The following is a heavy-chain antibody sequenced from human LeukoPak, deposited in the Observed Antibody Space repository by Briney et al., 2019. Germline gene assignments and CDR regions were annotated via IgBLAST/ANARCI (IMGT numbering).Heavy chain of an antibody. V-gene: IGHV1-69*04. CDR1: GGTFSSYA. D-gene: IGHD3-22*01. CDR2: IIPILGIA. Sequence: ASVKASCKASGGTFSSYAISWVRQAPGQGLEWMGRIIPILGIANYAQKFQGRVTITADKSTSTAYMELSSLRSEDTAVYYCARGGYYDSSRHYDYWGQGTLVTVSS. J-gene: IGHJ4*02. CDR3: ARGGYYDSSRHYDY.